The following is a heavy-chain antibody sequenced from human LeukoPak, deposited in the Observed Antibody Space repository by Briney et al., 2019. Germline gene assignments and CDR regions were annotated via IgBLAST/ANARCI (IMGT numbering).Heavy chain of an antibody. Sequence: GESLKISCQGSGYSFTSYWIGWVRQMPGKGLERMGIIYPGDSDTRYSPSFQGQVTISADKSISTAYLQWSSLKASDTAMYYCASSRGRVGATFDAFDIWGQGTMVTVSS. CDR1: GYSFTSYW. J-gene: IGHJ3*02. CDR2: IYPGDSDT. V-gene: IGHV5-51*01. D-gene: IGHD1-26*01. CDR3: ASSRGRVGATFDAFDI.